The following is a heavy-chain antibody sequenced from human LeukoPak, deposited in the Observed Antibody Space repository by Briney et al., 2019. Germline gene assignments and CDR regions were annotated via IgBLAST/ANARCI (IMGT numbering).Heavy chain of an antibody. CDR3: ARNIPVTRWGY. D-gene: IGHD2-21*01. V-gene: IGHV3-66*01. CDR2: IYSGGST. CDR1: GFTVSNNY. Sequence: PGGSLTLSCAASGFTVSNNYMTWVRQAPGKELEWVSLIYSGGSTYYADSVKGRFTISRDNSKNTVYLQMNSLRAEDTAVYYCARNIPVTRWGYWGQGTLVTVSS. J-gene: IGHJ4*02.